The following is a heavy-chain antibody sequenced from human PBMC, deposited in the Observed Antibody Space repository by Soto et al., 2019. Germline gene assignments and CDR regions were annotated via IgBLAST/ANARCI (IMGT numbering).Heavy chain of an antibody. CDR2: INGYNGNT. D-gene: IGHD3-16*01. V-gene: IGHV1-18*01. Sequence: QVQLVQSGAEVKKPGASVKVSCKASGYTFTSYGISWVRQAPGQGLEWMGWINGYNGNTNHAQKLQGRFTMSTDTSTSTAYMELRSLRSDDSAVYYCARMGDVPYYYYGMDVWGQGTTVTVSS. CDR3: ARMGDVPYYYYGMDV. CDR1: GYTFTSYG. J-gene: IGHJ6*02.